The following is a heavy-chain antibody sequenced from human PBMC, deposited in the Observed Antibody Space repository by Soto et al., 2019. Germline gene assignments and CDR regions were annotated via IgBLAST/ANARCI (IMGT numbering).Heavy chain of an antibody. J-gene: IGHJ4*02. CDR1: GYTFTSYA. D-gene: IGHD6-19*01. CDR3: AREPSSGPLPHDY. V-gene: IGHV1-3*01. CDR2: INAGNGNT. Sequence: QVQLVQSGAEVKKPAASVKVSCKASGYTFTSYAMHWVRQAPGQRLEWMGWINAGNGNTKYSQKFQGRVTITRDTSASTAYMELSSLRSEDTAVYYCAREPSSGPLPHDYWGQGTLVTVSS.